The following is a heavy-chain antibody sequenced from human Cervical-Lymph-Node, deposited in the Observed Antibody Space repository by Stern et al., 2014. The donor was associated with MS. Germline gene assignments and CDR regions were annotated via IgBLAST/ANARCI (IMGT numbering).Heavy chain of an antibody. CDR1: GGSMNSRPYY. J-gene: IGHJ4*02. Sequence: QVQLVESGPGLVKPSQTLSLTCTVSGGSMNSRPYYWNWLRQPAGKALEWIGRIYISGSTNYNPSLESRVTISIDTSKNPLSLKRRSVTAADTAVYYCAREGETSDFFPFDYWGQGAQVIVSS. D-gene: IGHD3/OR15-3a*01. V-gene: IGHV4-61*02. CDR2: IYISGST. CDR3: AREGETSDFFPFDY.